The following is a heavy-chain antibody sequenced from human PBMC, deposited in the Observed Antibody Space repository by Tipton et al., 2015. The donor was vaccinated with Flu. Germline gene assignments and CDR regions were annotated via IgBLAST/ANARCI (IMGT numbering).Heavy chain of an antibody. CDR3: ARDRYSGSYFDAFDI. V-gene: IGHV4-4*07. CDR1: GGSISSYY. CDR2: IYTSGST. D-gene: IGHD1-26*01. J-gene: IGHJ3*02. Sequence: LRLSCTVSGGSISSYYWSRIRQPAGKGLEWIGRIYTSGSTNYNPSLKSRVTMSVDTSKNQFSLKLSSVTAAGTAVYYCARDRYSGSYFDAFDIWGQGTMVTVSS.